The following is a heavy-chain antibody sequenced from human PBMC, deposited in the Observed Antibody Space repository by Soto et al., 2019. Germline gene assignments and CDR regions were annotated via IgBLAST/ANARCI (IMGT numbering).Heavy chain of an antibody. D-gene: IGHD6-19*01. J-gene: IGHJ4*02. V-gene: IGHV3-23*01. Sequence: AGSLRLSCTASGFIFSSYAMSWVRHAPGKGLEWVSAISASGDNAYYADSVKGRFTISRDRSKSLYLQMKSLRAEDTAIYYCAKFFVAGTRGYFDSWGQGTLVTVSS. CDR2: ISASGDNA. CDR3: AKFFVAGTRGYFDS. CDR1: GFIFSSYA.